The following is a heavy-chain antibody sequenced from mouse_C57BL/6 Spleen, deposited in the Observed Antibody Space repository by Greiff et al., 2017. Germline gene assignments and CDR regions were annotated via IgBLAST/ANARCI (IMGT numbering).Heavy chain of an antibody. D-gene: IGHD2-1*01. Sequence: VQLKESEGGLVQPGSSMKLSCTASGFTFSDYYMAWVRQVPEKGLEWVANINYDGSSTYYLDSLKSRFIISRDNAKNILYLQMSSLKSEDTATYYCAREGIYYGHWYFDVWGTGTTVTVSS. V-gene: IGHV5-16*01. CDR2: INYDGSST. CDR1: GFTFSDYY. CDR3: AREGIYYGHWYFDV. J-gene: IGHJ1*03.